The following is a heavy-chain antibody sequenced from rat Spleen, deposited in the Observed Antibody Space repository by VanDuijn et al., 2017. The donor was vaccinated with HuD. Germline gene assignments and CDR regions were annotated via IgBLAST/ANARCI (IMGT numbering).Heavy chain of an antibody. V-gene: IGHV5S10*01. CDR3: ATLSVVGFAY. Sequence: EVQLVESGGGLVQPGNSLKLSCAVSGFTFNDYAMAWVRQSPKKGLEWVATINYDGSRTYYRDSVKGRFTISRNNVKGNIYLQMDSLRSEDTATYYCATLSVVGFAYWGQGTLVTVSS. D-gene: IGHD1-12*01. J-gene: IGHJ3*01. CDR2: INYDGSRT. CDR1: GFTFNDYA.